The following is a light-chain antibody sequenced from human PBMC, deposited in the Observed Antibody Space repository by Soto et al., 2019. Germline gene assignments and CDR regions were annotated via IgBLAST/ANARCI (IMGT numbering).Light chain of an antibody. J-gene: IGLJ1*01. V-gene: IGLV2-18*02. Sequence: QSVLTQSPSVSGSPGQSVTISCTGTSSDVGSYNRVSWYQQPPGTAPKLMIYEVTNRPSGVPDRFSGSKSGNTASLTISGLQAEDEADYYCSSYTSSDTYVFGTGTKVTVL. CDR2: EVT. CDR1: SSDVGSYNR. CDR3: SSYTSSDTYV.